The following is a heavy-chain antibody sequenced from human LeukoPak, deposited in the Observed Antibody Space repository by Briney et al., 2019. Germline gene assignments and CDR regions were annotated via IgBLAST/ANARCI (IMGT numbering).Heavy chain of an antibody. D-gene: IGHD2-21*02. Sequence: GGSLRLSCAASGFTFSSYGMHWVRQAPGKGLEWVGRIKSKTDGGTTDYAAPVKGRFTISRDDSKNTLYLQMNSLKTEDTAVYYCTTDSTLAYCGGDCYPAIDYWGQGTLVTVSS. CDR3: TTDSTLAYCGGDCYPAIDY. V-gene: IGHV3-15*07. J-gene: IGHJ4*02. CDR1: GFTFSSYG. CDR2: IKSKTDGGTT.